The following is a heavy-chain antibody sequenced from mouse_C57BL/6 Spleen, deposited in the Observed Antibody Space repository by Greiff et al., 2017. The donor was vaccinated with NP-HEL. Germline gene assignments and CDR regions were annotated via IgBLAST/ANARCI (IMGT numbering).Heavy chain of an antibody. CDR1: GYPFTSYW. CDR3: ARQITTVVPYFDY. Sequence: QVQLQQPGAELVKPGASVTLSCKASGYPFTSYWMHWVKRRPGRGLEWIGRIDPNSGGTKYNEKFKSKATLTVDKPSSTAYMQLSSLTSEDSAVYYCARQITTVVPYFDYWGQGTTLTVSS. V-gene: IGHV1-72*01. D-gene: IGHD1-1*01. CDR2: IDPNSGGT. J-gene: IGHJ2*01.